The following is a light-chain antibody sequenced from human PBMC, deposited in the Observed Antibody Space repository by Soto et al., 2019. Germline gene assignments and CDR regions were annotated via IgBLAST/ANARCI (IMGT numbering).Light chain of an antibody. CDR2: WAS. CDR1: QSILYSSNNKNY. Sequence: DIVMTQSPYSLAVSLGQRATINCKSSQSILYSSNNKNYLVWDQQKPGPPAKVLIFWASTRESGVPDRFSGSGSGTDFTLTISSLQAEDVAVYYCQQYYSAPLTFGGGTKVDIK. J-gene: IGKJ4*01. CDR3: QQYYSAPLT. V-gene: IGKV4-1*01.